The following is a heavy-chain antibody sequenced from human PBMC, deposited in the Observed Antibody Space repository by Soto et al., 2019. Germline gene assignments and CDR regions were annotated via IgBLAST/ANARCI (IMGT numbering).Heavy chain of an antibody. J-gene: IGHJ3*02. CDR2: ISAYNGNT. CDR3: ASRLMGCSGGSCYSDAFDI. V-gene: IGHV1-18*01. CDR1: GYTFTSYG. Sequence: ASVKVSCKASGYTFTSYGISWVRQAPGQGLEWMGWISAYNGNTNYAQKLQGRVTMTTDTSTSTAYMELRSLRSDDTAVYYCASRLMGCSGGSCYSDAFDIWGQGTMVTVSS. D-gene: IGHD2-15*01.